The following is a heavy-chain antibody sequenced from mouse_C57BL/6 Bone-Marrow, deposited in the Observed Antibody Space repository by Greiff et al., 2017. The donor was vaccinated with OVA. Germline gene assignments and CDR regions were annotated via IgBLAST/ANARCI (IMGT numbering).Heavy chain of an antibody. J-gene: IGHJ3*01. V-gene: IGHV1-26*01. D-gene: IGHD2-2*01. CDR2: INPNNGGT. CDR3: ARIGYGYGFAY. CDR1: GYTFTDYY. Sequence: VQLQQSGPELVKPGASVKISCKASGYTFTDYYMNWVKQSHGKSLEWIGDINPNNGGTSYNQKFKGKATLTVDKSSSTAYMELRSLTSEDSAVYYCARIGYGYGFAYWGQGTLVTVSA.